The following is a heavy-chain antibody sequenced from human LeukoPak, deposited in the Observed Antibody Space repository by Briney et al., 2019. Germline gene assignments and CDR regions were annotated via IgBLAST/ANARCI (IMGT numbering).Heavy chain of an antibody. Sequence: GGSLRLSCAASGFTFSSYWMSWVRQAPGKGLEWVANIKQDGSEKYYVDSVKGRFTISRDNAKNSLYLQMNSLRAEDTAVYYCASAYYDFWSGYYGYWGQGTLVIVSS. D-gene: IGHD3-3*01. V-gene: IGHV3-7*01. CDR2: IKQDGSEK. J-gene: IGHJ4*02. CDR3: ASAYYDFWSGYYGY. CDR1: GFTFSSYW.